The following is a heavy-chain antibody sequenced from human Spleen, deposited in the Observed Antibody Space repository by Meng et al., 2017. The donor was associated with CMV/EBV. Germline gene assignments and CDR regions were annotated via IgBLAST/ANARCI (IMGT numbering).Heavy chain of an antibody. CDR3: ARGGSVYYDFWSGYLAQRWFDP. J-gene: IGHJ5*02. Sequence: SQTLSLTCAVYGGSFSGYYWSWIRQPPGKGLEWIGEINHSGSTNYNPSLKSRVTISVDTSKNQFSLKLSSVTAADTAVYYCARGGSVYYDFWSGYLAQRWFDPWGQGTLVTVSS. D-gene: IGHD3-3*01. V-gene: IGHV4-34*01. CDR1: GGSFSGYY. CDR2: INHSGST.